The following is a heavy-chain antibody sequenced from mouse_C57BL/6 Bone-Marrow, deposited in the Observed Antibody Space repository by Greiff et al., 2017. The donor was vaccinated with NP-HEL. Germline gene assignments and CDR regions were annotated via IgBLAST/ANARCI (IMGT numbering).Heavy chain of an antibody. CDR1: GYTFTSYD. V-gene: IGHV1-85*01. J-gene: IGHJ2*01. CDR2: IYPRDGST. D-gene: IGHD1-1*01. CDR3: ARLITTVVAPY. Sequence: VHLVESGPELVKPGASVKLSCKASGYTFTSYDINWVKQRPGQGLEWIGWIYPRDGSTKYNEKFKGKATLTVDTSSSTAYMELHSLTSEDSAVYFCARLITTVVAPYWGQGTTLTVSS.